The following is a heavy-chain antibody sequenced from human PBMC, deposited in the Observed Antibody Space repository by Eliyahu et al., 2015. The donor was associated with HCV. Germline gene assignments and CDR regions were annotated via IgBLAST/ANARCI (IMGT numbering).Heavy chain of an antibody. CDR3: ARLTNSGNYGVGY. V-gene: IGHV4-39*01. D-gene: IGHD1-26*01. J-gene: IGHJ4*02. CDR2: IYYSGTT. Sequence: QLQLQESGPGLVKPSETLSLTCTVSGGSISVSSYYWGWIRQPPGKGLEWIGSIYYSGTTYYNPSLKSRVTISVDTSKNQFSLKLSSVTAADTAVYYCARLTNSGNYGVGYWGQGTLVTVSS. CDR1: GGSISVSSYY.